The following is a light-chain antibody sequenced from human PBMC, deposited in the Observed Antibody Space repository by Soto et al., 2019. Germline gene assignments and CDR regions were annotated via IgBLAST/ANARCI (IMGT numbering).Light chain of an antibody. V-gene: IGLV2-11*01. CDR2: DVS. CDR3: CSYAGSYTGV. J-gene: IGLJ2*01. Sequence: QSVLTQPPSASGSPGQSVTISCTGTSSDVGGHNYVSWYQQHPGKAPKLMIYDVSKRPSGVPDRFSGSKSGNTASLTISGLQAEDEADYYCCSYAGSYTGVFGGGTKLTVL. CDR1: SSDVGGHNY.